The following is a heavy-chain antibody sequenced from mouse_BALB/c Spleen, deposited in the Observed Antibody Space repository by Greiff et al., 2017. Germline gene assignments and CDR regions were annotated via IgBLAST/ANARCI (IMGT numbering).Heavy chain of an antibody. CDR2: IWAGGST. CDR1: GFSLTSYG. Sequence: VQVVESGPGLVAPSQSLSITCTVSGFSLTSYGVHWVRQPPGKGLEWLGVIWAGGSTNYNSALMSRLSISKDNSKSQVFLKMNSLQTDDTAMYYCARDLTTATYYFDYWGQGTTLTVSS. J-gene: IGHJ2*01. CDR3: ARDLTTATYYFDY. D-gene: IGHD1-2*01. V-gene: IGHV2-9*02.